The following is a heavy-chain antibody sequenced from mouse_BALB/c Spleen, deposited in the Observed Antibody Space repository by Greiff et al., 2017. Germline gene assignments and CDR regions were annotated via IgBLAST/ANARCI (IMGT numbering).Heavy chain of an antibody. Sequence: VMLVESGPGLVQPSQSLSITCTVSGFSLTSYGVHWVRQSPGKGLEWLGVIWSGGSTDYNAAFISRLSISKDNSKSQVFFKMNSLQANDTAIYYCAAKTTVVPFAYWGQGTLVTVSA. V-gene: IGHV2-2*02. D-gene: IGHD1-1*01. J-gene: IGHJ3*01. CDR1: GFSLTSYG. CDR3: AAKTTVVPFAY. CDR2: IWSGGST.